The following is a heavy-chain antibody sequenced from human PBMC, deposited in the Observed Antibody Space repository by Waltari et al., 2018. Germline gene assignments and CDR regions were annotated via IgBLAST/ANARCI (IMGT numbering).Heavy chain of an antibody. Sequence: VQLVQSGVEGEKPGSSVNVSCKASGGTFSSYAISWMRQAPGQGLEWLGGLIATFGTANYAQKVQGRVAITAEESTSTDYMELSSLRSEDTGVYYCARDGNLHSQKSRATMVGEEREYYYYGMDVWGQGTTVTVSS. CDR3: ARDGNLHSQKSRATMVGEEREYYYYGMDV. V-gene: IGHV1-69*01. J-gene: IGHJ6*02. CDR1: GGTFSSYA. CDR2: LIATFGTA. D-gene: IGHD3-10*01.